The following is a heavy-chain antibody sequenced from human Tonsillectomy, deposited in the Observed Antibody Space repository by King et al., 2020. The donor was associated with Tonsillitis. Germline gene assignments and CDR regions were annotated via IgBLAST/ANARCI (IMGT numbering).Heavy chain of an antibody. CDR3: ARDPSRGAATADDAFDI. Sequence: QLVQSGAEVKKPGASVKVSCKASGYTLTDYYMHWVRQAPGQGLEWMGWINAKSGGTNYAQKFQGRVTMTRDTSISTAYLELSRVRSDDTVVYYCARDPSRGAATADDAFDIWGQGTMVTVS. J-gene: IGHJ3*02. V-gene: IGHV1-2*02. CDR2: INAKSGGT. D-gene: IGHD6-13*01. CDR1: GYTLTDYY.